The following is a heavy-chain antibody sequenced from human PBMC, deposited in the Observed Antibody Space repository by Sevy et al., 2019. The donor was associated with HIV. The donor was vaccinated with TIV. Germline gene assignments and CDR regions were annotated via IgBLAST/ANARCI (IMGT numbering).Heavy chain of an antibody. Sequence: GGSLRLSCAASGFTFSSYSMNWVRQAPGKGLEWVSYISSSSSTIYYADSVKGRFTISRDNAKNSLYLKMNSLRDEDTAVYYCARDNGYGDYFHAFDIWGQGTMVTVS. J-gene: IGHJ3*02. D-gene: IGHD4-17*01. CDR1: GFTFSSYS. CDR2: ISSSSSTI. CDR3: ARDNGYGDYFHAFDI. V-gene: IGHV3-48*02.